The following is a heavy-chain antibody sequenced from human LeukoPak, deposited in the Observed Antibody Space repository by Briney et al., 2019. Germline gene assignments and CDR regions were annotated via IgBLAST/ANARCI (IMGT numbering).Heavy chain of an antibody. CDR3: ARVLSVVRYFDLRTESRPPFDY. J-gene: IGHJ4*02. V-gene: IGHV1-2*02. D-gene: IGHD3-9*01. CDR1: GYTFTGYY. Sequence: GASVKVSCKASGYTFTGYYMHWVRQAPGQGLEWMGWINPNSGGTNYAQKFQGRVTMTRDTSISTAYMELSRLRSDDTAVYYCARVLSVVRYFDLRTESRPPFDYWGQGTLVTVSS. CDR2: INPNSGGT.